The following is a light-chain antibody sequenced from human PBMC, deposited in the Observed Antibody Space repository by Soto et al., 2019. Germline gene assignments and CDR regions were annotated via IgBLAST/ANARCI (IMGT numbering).Light chain of an antibody. V-gene: IGLV1-44*01. CDR3: AAWDDSLNGPYV. J-gene: IGLJ1*01. CDR2: STS. CDR1: SSNIGSFT. Sequence: QSVLSQPPSASGTPGQRATISCSGSSSNIGSFTVSWYQQLPGRAPKLLIYSTSQRSSGVPDRFSGSKSGTSASLAISGLQSEDEAEYYCAAWDDSLNGPYVFGTGTKVTVL.